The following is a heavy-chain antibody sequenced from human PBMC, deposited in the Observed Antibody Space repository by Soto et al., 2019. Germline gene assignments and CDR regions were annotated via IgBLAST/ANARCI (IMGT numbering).Heavy chain of an antibody. J-gene: IGHJ4*02. CDR3: ARGGHLTGNTGRHFDY. CDR1: GGTFSSYA. D-gene: IGHD1-20*01. CDR2: IIPIFGTA. Sequence: GASVKVSCKASGGTFSSYAISWVRQAPGQGLEWMGGIIPIFGTANYAQKFQGRVTITADESTSTAYMELSSLRSEDTAVYYCARGGHLTGNTGRHFDYWGQGTLVTSPQ. V-gene: IGHV1-69*13.